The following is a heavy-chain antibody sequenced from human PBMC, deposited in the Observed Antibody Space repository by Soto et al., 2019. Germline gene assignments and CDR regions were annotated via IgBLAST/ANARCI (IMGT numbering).Heavy chain of an antibody. CDR1: GGTFSSYA. V-gene: IGHV1-69*13. D-gene: IGHD3-10*01. CDR2: IIPILGTA. CDR3: ARDYYGSGSRYNWFDP. J-gene: IGHJ5*02. Sequence: SVKVSCKASGGTFSSYAISWVRQAPGQGLEWMGGIIPILGTANYAQKFQGRVTITADESTSTAYMELSSLRSEDTAVYYCARDYYGSGSRYNWFDPWGQRTLVTVSS.